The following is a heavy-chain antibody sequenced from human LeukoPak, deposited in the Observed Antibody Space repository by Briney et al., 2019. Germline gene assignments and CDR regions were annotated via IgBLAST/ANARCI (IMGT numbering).Heavy chain of an antibody. V-gene: IGHV4-31*03. CDR1: GGSVSSGSYY. J-gene: IGHJ5*02. CDR3: ANYGSGSYRFDP. CDR2: IYYSGST. Sequence: SETLSLTCTVSGGSVSSGSYYWSWIRQHPGKGLEWIGYIYYSGSTYYNPSLKSRVTISVDTSKNQFSLKLSSVTAADTAVYYCANYGSGSYRFDPWGQGTLVTVSS. D-gene: IGHD3-10*01.